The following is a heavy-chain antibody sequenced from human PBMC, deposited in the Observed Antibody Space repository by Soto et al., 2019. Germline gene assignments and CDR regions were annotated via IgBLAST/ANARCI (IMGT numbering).Heavy chain of an antibody. CDR3: AKEVYGAARGAMDV. CDR1: GFSFRNNV. V-gene: IGHV3-23*04. J-gene: IGHJ6*02. Sequence: EVQLVESGGGLVQPGGSLRLSCAASGFSFRNNVMNWVRQAPGKGLEWVSGITDNGGSTYYADSVKCRCTISRDNSKNPLFQQMHSLRAEDTAIYYCAKEVYGAARGAMDVWGQGTTVTVSS. D-gene: IGHD3-10*01. CDR2: ITDNGGST.